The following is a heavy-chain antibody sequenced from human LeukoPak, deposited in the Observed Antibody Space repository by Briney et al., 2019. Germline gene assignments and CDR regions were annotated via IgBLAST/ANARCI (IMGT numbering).Heavy chain of an antibody. J-gene: IGHJ4*02. V-gene: IGHV3-21*01. CDR1: GFTFSSYS. CDR3: ARDRQRLADFDY. Sequence: GGSLRLSCAASGFTFSSYSMNWVRQAPGKGLEWVSSISSSSSYIYYADSVKGRLTISRDNAKNSLYLQMNSLRAEDTAVYYCARDRQRLADFDYWGQGTLVPSPQ. CDR2: ISSSSSYI. D-gene: IGHD6-25*01.